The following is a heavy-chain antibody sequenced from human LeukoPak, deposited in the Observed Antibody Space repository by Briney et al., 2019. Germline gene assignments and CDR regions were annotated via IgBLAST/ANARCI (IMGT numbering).Heavy chain of an antibody. D-gene: IGHD3-10*01. Sequence: PSETLSLTCTVSGDSISNSYWSWIRQPPGKGLEWIGYMYYSGSTNYNPSLKSRVTTSMDTSENQFSLKLTSVTAADTAVYYCARYPRAGVTPWFFDYWGQGTLVAVSS. CDR1: GDSISNSY. CDR3: ARYPRAGVTPWFFDY. V-gene: IGHV4-59*08. J-gene: IGHJ4*02. CDR2: MYYSGST.